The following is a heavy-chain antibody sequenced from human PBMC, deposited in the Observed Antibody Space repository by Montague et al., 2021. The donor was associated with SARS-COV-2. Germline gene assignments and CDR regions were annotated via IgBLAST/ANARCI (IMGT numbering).Heavy chain of an antibody. V-gene: IGHV4-61*08. D-gene: IGHD3-3*01. CDR2: IYYSGST. Sequence: SETLSLTCIVSGGSVSSGGYYWSWIRQPPGKGLEWIGYIYYSGSTHYNPSLKSRVTISVDTSKNQFSLKLSSVTAADTAVYYCARDPRRITIFGVVTRYGMDVWGQGTTVTVSS. J-gene: IGHJ6*02. CDR1: GGSVSSGGYY. CDR3: ARDPRRITIFGVVTRYGMDV.